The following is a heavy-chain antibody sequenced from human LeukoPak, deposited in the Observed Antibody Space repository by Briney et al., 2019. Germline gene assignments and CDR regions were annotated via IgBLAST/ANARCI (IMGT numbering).Heavy chain of an antibody. CDR1: GFTFSSYV. Sequence: GGSLRLSCAASGFTFSSYVMRWVREAPGKGLGRGAVISYDGSNKYYADSVKGRFTISRDNSKNTLYLQMNSLRAEDTALYYCAKAQAEWELLGYWYFDLWGRGTLVTVSS. D-gene: IGHD1-26*01. CDR2: ISYDGSNK. CDR3: AKAQAEWELLGYWYFDL. J-gene: IGHJ2*01. V-gene: IGHV3-30*18.